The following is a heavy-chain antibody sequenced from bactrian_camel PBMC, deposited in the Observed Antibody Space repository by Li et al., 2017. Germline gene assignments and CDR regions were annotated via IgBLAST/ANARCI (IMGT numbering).Heavy chain of an antibody. CDR3: ASREGSSWFPLAY. CDR1: GFTFSSDW. D-gene: IGHD6*01. Sequence: VQLVESGGGSVQAGGSLRLSCAASGFTFSSDWMHWVRQAPGKGLEWVSFINSGSSVTYYADSVKGRFTISRDDAKHTLYLQLTSLKTEDTAMYYCASREGSSWFPLAYWGQGTQVTVS. CDR2: INSGSSVT. J-gene: IGHJ4*01. V-gene: IGHV3S1*01.